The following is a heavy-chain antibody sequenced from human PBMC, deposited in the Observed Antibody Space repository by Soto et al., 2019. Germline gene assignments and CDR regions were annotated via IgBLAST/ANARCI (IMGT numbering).Heavy chain of an antibody. Sequence: LTCTFSGGSISSYYWGWIRQPPGKGLEWIGYIYYSGSTNYNPSLKSRVTISVDTSKNQFSLKLSSVTAADTAVYYCARIPYGDYYYYGMDVWGQGTTVTSP. D-gene: IGHD4-17*01. J-gene: IGHJ6*02. V-gene: IGHV4-59*01. CDR2: IYYSGST. CDR3: ARIPYGDYYYYGMDV. CDR1: GGSISSYY.